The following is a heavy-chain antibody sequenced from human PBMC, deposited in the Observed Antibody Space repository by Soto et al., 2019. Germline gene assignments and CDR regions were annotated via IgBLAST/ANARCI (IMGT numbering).Heavy chain of an antibody. CDR2: ISAYNGNT. CDR3: ARDIRQQLVPSNTDYYYYYGMDV. CDR1: GYTFTSYG. Sequence: ASVKVSCKASGYTFTSYGISWVRQAPGQGLEWMGWISAYNGNTNYAQKLQGRVTMTTDTSTSTAYMELRSLRSDDTAVYYCARDIRQQLVPSNTDYYYYYGMDVCGQATTVTVSS. J-gene: IGHJ6*02. D-gene: IGHD6-13*01. V-gene: IGHV1-18*01.